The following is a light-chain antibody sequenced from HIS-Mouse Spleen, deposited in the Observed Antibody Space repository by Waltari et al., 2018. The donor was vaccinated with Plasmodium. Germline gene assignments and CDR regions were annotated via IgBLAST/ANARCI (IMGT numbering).Light chain of an antibody. Sequence: DIVLPQSPGPLSLSPGERATLSCRASQTVSSSYLAWYQQKPGQAPSRLIYGASSRATGIPDRFSGSGSGTDFTLTISRLEPEDFAVYYCQQYGSSPPYTFGQGTKLEIK. V-gene: IGKV3-20*01. CDR1: QTVSSSY. CDR2: GAS. J-gene: IGKJ2*01. CDR3: QQYGSSPPYT.